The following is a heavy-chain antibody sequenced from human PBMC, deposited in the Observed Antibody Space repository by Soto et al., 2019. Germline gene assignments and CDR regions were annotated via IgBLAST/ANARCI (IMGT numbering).Heavy chain of an antibody. Sequence: QVQLVQSGPEVKKPGASVKVSCKTSGYTFTSYGISWVRQAPGQGLEWMGWISTYKGNTNYAQKFQGRVTMTTDTATSAAYMELRSLRSDDTAVYYCATRSPAFDYWGQGTLVTVSS. CDR1: GYTFTSYG. CDR2: ISTYKGNT. CDR3: ATRSPAFDY. V-gene: IGHV1-18*01. J-gene: IGHJ4*02.